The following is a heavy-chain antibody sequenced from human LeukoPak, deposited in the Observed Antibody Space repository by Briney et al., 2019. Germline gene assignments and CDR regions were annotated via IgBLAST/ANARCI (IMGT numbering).Heavy chain of an antibody. V-gene: IGHV3-30*04. CDR2: ISYDGSNK. D-gene: IGHD4-17*01. CDR1: GFTFSSYA. J-gene: IGHJ4*02. Sequence: PGGSLRLSCAASGFTFSSYAMHWVRQAPGKGLEWVAVISYDGSNKYYADSVKGRFTISRDNSKNTLYLQMSSLRAEDTAVYYCARHGDYPEPFDYWGQGTLVTVSS. CDR3: ARHGDYPEPFDY.